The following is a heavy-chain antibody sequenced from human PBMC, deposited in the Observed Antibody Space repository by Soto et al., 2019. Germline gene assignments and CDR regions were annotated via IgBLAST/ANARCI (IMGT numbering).Heavy chain of an antibody. D-gene: IGHD1-26*01. J-gene: IGHJ5*02. V-gene: IGHV1-8*01. CDR2: MNPNSGNA. CDR3: ARERERRGFDP. Sequence: QVQLVQSGAEVKKPGASVKVSCKASGSTFTSYDINWVRQATGQGLEWMGWMNPNSGNAGYAQRFQGRVTMTRNTSITTAYLELSSLRSEDTAVYYCARERERRGFDPWGQGTLVTVSS. CDR1: GSTFTSYD.